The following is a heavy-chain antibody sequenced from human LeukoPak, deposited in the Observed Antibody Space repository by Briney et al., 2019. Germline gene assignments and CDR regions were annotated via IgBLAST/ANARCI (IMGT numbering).Heavy chain of an antibody. CDR1: GFTFSSYS. J-gene: IGHJ3*02. D-gene: IGHD3-10*01. CDR2: ISSSSSTI. V-gene: IGHV3-48*04. CDR3: AREGKVVLWFGESPSAAFGI. Sequence: GGSLRLSCAASGFTFSSYSMNWVRQAPGKGLEWVSYISSSSSTIYYADSVKGRFTISRDNAKNSLYLQMNSLRAEDTAVYYCAREGKVVLWFGESPSAAFGIWGQGTMVTVSS.